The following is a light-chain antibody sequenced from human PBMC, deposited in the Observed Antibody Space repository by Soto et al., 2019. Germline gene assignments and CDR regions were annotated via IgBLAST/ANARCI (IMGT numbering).Light chain of an antibody. CDR2: EVN. Sequence: QSALTQPPSASGSPGQSVTISCTGTSSDVGGYNYVSWYQQHPGKVPKLMVYEVNKRPSGVPDRFSASKSGNTASLTVSGLQAVDEADYYCTSYAGGNNVFGTGTKLTVL. CDR1: SSDVGGYNY. V-gene: IGLV2-8*01. CDR3: TSYAGGNNV. J-gene: IGLJ1*01.